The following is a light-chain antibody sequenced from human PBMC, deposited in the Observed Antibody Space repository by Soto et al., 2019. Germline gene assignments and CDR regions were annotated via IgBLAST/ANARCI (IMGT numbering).Light chain of an antibody. Sequence: EIVLTQSPGTLSLSPGERATLSCRASQSVSSSYLAWYQQKPGQAPRLLIYGASSRATGIPDRFSXXXXGXXXXXTISRLEPEDFAVYYCQQYGSSPRFTFGPGTKVDIK. V-gene: IGKV3-20*01. CDR3: QQYGSSPRFT. CDR2: GAS. J-gene: IGKJ3*01. CDR1: QSVSSSY.